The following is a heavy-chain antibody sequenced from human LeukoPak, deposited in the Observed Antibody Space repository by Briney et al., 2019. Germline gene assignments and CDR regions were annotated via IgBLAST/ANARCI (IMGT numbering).Heavy chain of an antibody. CDR2: ISSSSSYK. J-gene: IGHJ3*02. Sequence: GGSLRLSCAASGFTFSSYNMNWVRQAPGKGLEWVSSISSSSSYKYYADSVKGRFTISRDNAKNSLYLQMNSLRAEDTAVYCCARDSSGWPGKGAFDIWGQGTMVTVSS. CDR1: GFTFSSYN. D-gene: IGHD6-19*01. CDR3: ARDSSGWPGKGAFDI. V-gene: IGHV3-21*01.